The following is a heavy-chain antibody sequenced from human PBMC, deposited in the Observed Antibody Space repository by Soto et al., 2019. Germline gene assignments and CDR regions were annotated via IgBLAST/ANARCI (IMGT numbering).Heavy chain of an antibody. Sequence: SETLSLTCAVYGGSFSGYYWSWIRQPPGKGLEWIGEINHSGSTNYNPSLKSRVTISLDTSKNQFSLKLSSVTAADTAVYYCARCRRRWMDYDFWSGPWYYFDYWGQGTLVTVSS. V-gene: IGHV4-34*01. D-gene: IGHD3-3*01. CDR3: ARCRRRWMDYDFWSGPWYYFDY. J-gene: IGHJ4*02. CDR1: GGSFSGYY. CDR2: INHSGST.